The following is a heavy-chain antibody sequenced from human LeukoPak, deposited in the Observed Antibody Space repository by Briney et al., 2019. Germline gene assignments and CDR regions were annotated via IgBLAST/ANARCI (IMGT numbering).Heavy chain of an antibody. CDR3: AKDWGYYDSRGYFDAFDI. Sequence: TGGSLRLSCAAAGFTFDKYAMHSVRQAPGKGLEWVSGISWNSGSIGYADSVNGRFTISRDNAKNYLYLQMNGLRAEDTALYYCAKDWGYYDSRGYFDAFDIWGQGTMVTVSS. CDR1: GFTFDKYA. CDR2: ISWNSGSI. V-gene: IGHV3-9*01. J-gene: IGHJ3*02. D-gene: IGHD3-22*01.